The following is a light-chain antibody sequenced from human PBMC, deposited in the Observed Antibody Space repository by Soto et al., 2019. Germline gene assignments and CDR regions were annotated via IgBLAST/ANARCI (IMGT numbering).Light chain of an antibody. CDR2: EGG. CDR3: CSFALRSTLI. V-gene: IGLV2-23*01. CDR1: SSDVGGHNY. Sequence: QSVLTQPASVSGSPGQSITISCTGTSSDVGGHNYVSWYQQHPGKAPKLMIYEGGKRPSGVSNRFSGSKSGNTASLTISGLQAEDEADYYCCSFALRSTLIFGGGTKLTVL. J-gene: IGLJ2*01.